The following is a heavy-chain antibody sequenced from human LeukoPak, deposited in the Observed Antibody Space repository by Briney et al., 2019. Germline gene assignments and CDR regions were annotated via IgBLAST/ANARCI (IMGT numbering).Heavy chain of an antibody. J-gene: IGHJ6*03. CDR1: GFTFSSYA. CDR2: LSGSGGST. CDR3: AKDGGEYYDILTGYYPRLYYLDV. Sequence: RGSLRLSCAASGFTFSSYAMSRVPQAPGKGLEWASALSGSGGSTYYADSVKGRFTIPRDNTKNTLYLQMNSLRAEDTAVYYCAKDGGEYYDILTGYYPRLYYLDVWGKGTMVTISS. D-gene: IGHD3-9*01. V-gene: IGHV3-23*01.